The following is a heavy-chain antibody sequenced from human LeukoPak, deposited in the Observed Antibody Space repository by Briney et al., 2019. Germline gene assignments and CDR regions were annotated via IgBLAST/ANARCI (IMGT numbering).Heavy chain of an antibody. V-gene: IGHV4-39*01. CDR2: INYSGST. CDR3: ANWRQTNSSIDY. Sequence: PSETLSLTCTVSGGSISSSTYYWGWIRHPPGKGLEWIGSINYSGSTYYNPSLKSRVTISVDTSKNQFSLKLSSVTAADTAVYYCANWRQTNSSIDYWGQGNLVTVSS. CDR1: GGSISSSTYY. D-gene: IGHD1-1*01. J-gene: IGHJ4*02.